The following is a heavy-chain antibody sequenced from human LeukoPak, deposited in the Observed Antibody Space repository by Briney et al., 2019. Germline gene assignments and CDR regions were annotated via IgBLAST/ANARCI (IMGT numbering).Heavy chain of an antibody. CDR1: EFTFSDYY. J-gene: IGHJ4*02. CDR2: IVSSGSVK. Sequence: GGSLRLSCTVSEFTFSDYYMSWIRQAPGKGLEWVSYIVSSGSVKYYADSVKGRFTISRDNAKNSLYLQMNSLSAEETAVYYCARDGSGSYSASFDYWGQGTLVTVSS. CDR3: ARDGSGSYSASFDY. V-gene: IGHV3-11*04. D-gene: IGHD3-10*01.